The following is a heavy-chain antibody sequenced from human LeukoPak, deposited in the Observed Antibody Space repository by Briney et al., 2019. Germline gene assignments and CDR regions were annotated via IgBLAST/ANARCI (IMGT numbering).Heavy chain of an antibody. CDR2: ISSSSSYI. CDR1: GFTFSSYS. CDR3: ARATTNDAFDI. V-gene: IGHV3-21*01. Sequence: GGSLRLSCAASGFTFSSYSMNWVRQAPGKGPEWVSSISSSSSYIYYADSVKGRFTISRDNAKNSLYLQMNSLRAEDTAVYYCARATTNDAFDIWGQGTMVTVSS. J-gene: IGHJ3*02. D-gene: IGHD5-12*01.